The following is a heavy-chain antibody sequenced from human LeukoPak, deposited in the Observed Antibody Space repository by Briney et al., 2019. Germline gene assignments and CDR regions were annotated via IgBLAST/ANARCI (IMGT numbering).Heavy chain of an antibody. J-gene: IGHJ3*02. CDR2: TNPNSGGT. Sequence: GASVNVSCKASRYTFTGYYMHWVRQAPGHRLEWMGWTNPNSGGTNYAQKFQGRVTMTRDTSISTAYMELSRLRSDDTAVYYCASYGYTDAFDIWGQGTMVTVSS. CDR3: ASYGYTDAFDI. CDR1: RYTFTGYY. V-gene: IGHV1-2*02. D-gene: IGHD3-16*02.